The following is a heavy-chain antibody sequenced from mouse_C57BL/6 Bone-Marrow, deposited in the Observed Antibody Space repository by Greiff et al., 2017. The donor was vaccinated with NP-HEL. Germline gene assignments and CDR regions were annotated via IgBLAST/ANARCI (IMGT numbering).Heavy chain of an antibody. CDR3: ARGLLYWYFDV. J-gene: IGHJ1*03. Sequence: QVQLQQPGAELVNPGASVKLSCKASGSPLTLNSLPVSTTRPFHFLYFLLIIHPPPGSTNYNEKFKSKATLTVDKSSSTAYMQLSSLTSEDSAVYYCARGLLYWYFDVWGTGTTVTVSS. V-gene: IGHV1-64*01. CDR2: IHPPPGST. CDR1: GSPLTLNS.